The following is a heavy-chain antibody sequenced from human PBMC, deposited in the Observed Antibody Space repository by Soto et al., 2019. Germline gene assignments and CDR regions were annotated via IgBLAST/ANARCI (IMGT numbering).Heavy chain of an antibody. J-gene: IGHJ4*02. V-gene: IGHV3-66*01. CDR2: IYSGGST. CDR3: ARDQWSGSSDFDY. CDR1: GFTVSSNY. D-gene: IGHD1-26*01. Sequence: EVQLVESGGGLVQPGRSLRLSCAASGFTVSSNYMSWVRQAPGKGLEWVSVIYSGGSTYYADSVKGRFTISRDNSKNTLYLQMNSLRAEDTAVYYCARDQWSGSSDFDYWGQGTLVTVSS.